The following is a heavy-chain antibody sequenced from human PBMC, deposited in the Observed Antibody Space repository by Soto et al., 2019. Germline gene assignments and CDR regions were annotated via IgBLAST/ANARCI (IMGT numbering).Heavy chain of an antibody. J-gene: IGHJ3*02. D-gene: IGHD3-22*01. CDR1: GGFFSGYY. CDR3: ARGILYYYDSSGSGPI. Sequence: PSETLSLTCAVYGGFFSGYYWSWIRQPPGKGLEWIGEINHSGSTNYNPSLKSRVTISVDTSKNQFSLKLSSVTAADTAVYYCARGILYYYDSSGSGPIWGQGTMVTVSS. CDR2: INHSGST. V-gene: IGHV4-34*01.